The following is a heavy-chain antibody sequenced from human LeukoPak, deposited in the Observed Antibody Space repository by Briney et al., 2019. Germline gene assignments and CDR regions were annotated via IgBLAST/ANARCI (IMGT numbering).Heavy chain of an antibody. Sequence: GGSLRLSCAASGFTFSSYAMSWVRQAPGKGLEWVSSISSSSSYIYYADSVKGRFTISRDNAKNSLYLQMNSLRAEDTAVYYCAKDRMGYFDYWGQGTLVTVSS. J-gene: IGHJ4*02. CDR2: ISSSSSYI. CDR1: GFTFSSYA. CDR3: AKDRMGYFDY. D-gene: IGHD1-26*01. V-gene: IGHV3-21*04.